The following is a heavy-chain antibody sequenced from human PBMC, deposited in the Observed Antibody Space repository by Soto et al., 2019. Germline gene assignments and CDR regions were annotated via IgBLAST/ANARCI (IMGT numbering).Heavy chain of an antibody. V-gene: IGHV5-51*01. CDR2: IYPGDSDT. J-gene: IGHJ6*02. D-gene: IGHD2-15*01. Sequence: GESLKISCKGSGYSFTSYWIGWVRQMPGKGLEWMGIIYPGDSDTRYSPSFQGQVTISADKSISTAYLQWSSLKASDTAMYYCARPLRYCSGGSCYYYYYGMDVWGQGTTVTV. CDR1: GYSFTSYW. CDR3: ARPLRYCSGGSCYYYYYGMDV.